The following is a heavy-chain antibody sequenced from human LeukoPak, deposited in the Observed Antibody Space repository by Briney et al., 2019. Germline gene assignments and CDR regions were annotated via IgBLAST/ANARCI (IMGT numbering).Heavy chain of an antibody. CDR2: VYSSDDK. J-gene: IGHJ4*02. CDR3: AHRMSGRSFDY. V-gene: IGHV2-5*01. CDR1: GFSPSTDGLA. D-gene: IGHD1-26*01. Sequence: SGPTLVKPTQTLTLTCTFSGFSPSTDGLAVGWIRQPPGKALEWLALVYSSDDKRYSPSLKSRLTITKDTSKNQVVLTMTNMDLVDTATYYCAHRMSGRSFDYWGQGFLVTVSS.